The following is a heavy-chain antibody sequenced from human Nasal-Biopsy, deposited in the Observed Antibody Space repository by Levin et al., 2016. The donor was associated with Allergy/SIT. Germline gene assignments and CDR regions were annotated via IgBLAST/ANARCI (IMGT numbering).Heavy chain of an antibody. CDR1: GFTFSDYG. J-gene: IGHJ4*02. Sequence: GGSLRLSCAASGFTFSDYGMQWVRQAPGKGLEWVANLNQDGSEQHYVDFVKGRFTISRDNSKNSVYLQMTNLRAEDTAVYYCAKDFPNWTSDFWGQGTLVTVSS. V-gene: IGHV3-7*01. D-gene: IGHD1-1*01. CDR3: AKDFPNWTSDF. CDR2: LNQDGSEQ.